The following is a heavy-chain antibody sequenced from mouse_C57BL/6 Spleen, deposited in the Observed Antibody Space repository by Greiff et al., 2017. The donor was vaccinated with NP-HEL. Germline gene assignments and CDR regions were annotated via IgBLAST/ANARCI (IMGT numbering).Heavy chain of an antibody. V-gene: IGHV2-5*01. CDR2: IWRGGST. Sequence: VQLQQSGPGLVQPSQSLSITCTVSGFSLTSYGVHWVRQSPGKGLEWLGVIWRGGSTDYNAAFMSRLSITKDNSKSQVFFKMNSLQADDNAIYYCAKKCDYGSSYNAMDYWGQGTSVTVSS. J-gene: IGHJ4*01. CDR1: GFSLTSYG. D-gene: IGHD1-1*01. CDR3: AKKCDYGSSYNAMDY.